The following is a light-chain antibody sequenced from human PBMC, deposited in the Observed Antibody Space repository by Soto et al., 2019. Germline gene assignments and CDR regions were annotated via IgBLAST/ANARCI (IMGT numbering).Light chain of an antibody. J-gene: IGLJ1*01. CDR1: SSDVGGYNF. CDR2: DVN. V-gene: IGLV2-11*01. CDR3: CSYAGNFLKV. Sequence: QSVLTQPASVSGSPGQSVTTSCTGTSSDVGGYNFVSWYQQYPGKAPKLMISDVNKRPSGVPDRFSGSKSGNTASLTISGLQAEDEADYYCCSYAGNFLKVFGTGTKLTVL.